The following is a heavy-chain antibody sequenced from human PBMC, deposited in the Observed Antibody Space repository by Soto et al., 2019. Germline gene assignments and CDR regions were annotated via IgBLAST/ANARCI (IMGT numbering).Heavy chain of an antibody. D-gene: IGHD2-21*02. CDR2: IIPIFGTA. Sequence: QVQLVQSGAEVKKPGSSVKVSCKASGGTFSSYAISWVRQAPGQGLEWMGGIIPIFGTANYAQKFQGRVTITADESTSTAYMELSSLRSEDTAVYYCXXDRCGGDCPTEGDYWGQGTLVTVSS. CDR3: XXDRCGGDCPTEGDY. V-gene: IGHV1-69*12. J-gene: IGHJ4*02. CDR1: GGTFSSYA.